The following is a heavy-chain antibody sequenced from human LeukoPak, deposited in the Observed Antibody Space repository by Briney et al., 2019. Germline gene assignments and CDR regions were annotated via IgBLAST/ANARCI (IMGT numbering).Heavy chain of an antibody. V-gene: IGHV4-39*01. D-gene: IGHD3-3*01. CDR2: IYYSGST. Sequence: PSETLSLTCTVSGGSISSSSYYWGWIRQPPGKGLEWIGSIYYSGSTYYNPSLKSRVTISVDTSKNQFSLKLSSVTAADTAVYYCARSDFWSGYYPHFDYWGQGTLVTVSS. J-gene: IGHJ4*02. CDR1: GGSISSSSYY. CDR3: ARSDFWSGYYPHFDY.